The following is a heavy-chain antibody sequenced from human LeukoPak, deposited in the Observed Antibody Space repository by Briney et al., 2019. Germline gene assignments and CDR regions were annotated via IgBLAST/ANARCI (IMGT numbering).Heavy chain of an antibody. CDR2: INPKTGGT. CDR3: ARGPPTVVTHITRELLY. D-gene: IGHD4-23*01. J-gene: IGHJ4*02. V-gene: IGHV1-2*02. Sequence: ASLKVSCKASGYTFTGCYMHWVRQAPGQGLEWMGWINPKTGGTNYAQKFQGRVTMTTDTSISTAYMELSRLTSDDTAVYYCARGPPTVVTHITRELLYWGQGTLVTVSS. CDR1: GYTFTGCY.